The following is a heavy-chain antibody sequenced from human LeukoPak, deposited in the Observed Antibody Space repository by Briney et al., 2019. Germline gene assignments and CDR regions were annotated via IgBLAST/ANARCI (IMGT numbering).Heavy chain of an antibody. CDR2: IYTSGST. Sequence: SETLSLTCTVSGNSISSGDNYWSWIRQPAGKGLEWIGRIYTSGSTNYNPSLKSRVTISRDTSKNQFSLRLSSVTAADTAVYYCARFSGYCSANSCYPAYWGQGTLVSVSS. CDR1: GNSISSGDNY. V-gene: IGHV4-61*02. D-gene: IGHD2-15*01. J-gene: IGHJ4*02. CDR3: ARFSGYCSANSCYPAY.